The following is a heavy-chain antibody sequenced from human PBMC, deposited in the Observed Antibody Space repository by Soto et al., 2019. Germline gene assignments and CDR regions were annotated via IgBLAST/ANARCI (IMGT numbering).Heavy chain of an antibody. CDR1: GGSITSHY. CDR2: IFYSGST. V-gene: IGHV4-59*11. J-gene: IGHJ5*02. Sequence: SETLSLTCSVSGGSITSHYWTWIRQPPGKGLEWIGSIFYSGSTNYNPSLQSRVTMSIDRSTNQFSLRLNFLTAADTAVYYCAREDYTSSSGFDPWGQGTLVTVSS. D-gene: IGHD2-2*02. CDR3: AREDYTSSSGFDP.